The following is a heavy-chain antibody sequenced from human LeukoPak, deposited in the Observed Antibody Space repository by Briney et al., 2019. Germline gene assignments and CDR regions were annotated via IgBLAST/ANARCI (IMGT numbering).Heavy chain of an antibody. V-gene: IGHV3-7*01. CDR3: ARDRWGYSYGGD. D-gene: IGHD5-18*01. J-gene: IGHJ4*02. CDR1: GFTFSNYW. CDR2: IKQDGSEK. Sequence: PGRSLRLSCAASGFTFSNYWMSWVRQAPGKGLEWVANIKQDGSEKYYVDSVKGRFTISRDNAKNSLYLQMNSLRAEDTAVYYCARDRWGYSYGGDWGQGTLVTVSS.